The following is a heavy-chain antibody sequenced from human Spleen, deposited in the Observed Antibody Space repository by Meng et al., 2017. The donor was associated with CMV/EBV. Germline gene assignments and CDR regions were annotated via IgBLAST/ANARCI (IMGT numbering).Heavy chain of an antibody. CDR2: MNPNSGNT. CDR3: ARGGATSHYYYGMDV. Sequence: ASVKVSCKASGYTFTSYDINWVRQATGQGLEWMGWMNPNSGNTGYAQQFQGRVTITRNTSMNTAYMELSSLRSEDAAVYYCARGGATSHYYYGMDVWGQGTTVTVSS. V-gene: IGHV1-8*01. J-gene: IGHJ6*02. CDR1: GYTFTSYD. D-gene: IGHD1-26*01.